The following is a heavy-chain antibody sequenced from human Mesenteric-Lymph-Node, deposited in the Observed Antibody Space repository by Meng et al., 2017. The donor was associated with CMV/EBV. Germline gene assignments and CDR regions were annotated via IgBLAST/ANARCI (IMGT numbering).Heavy chain of an antibody. D-gene: IGHD3-16*01. CDR3: ARAGGSPS. Sequence: SLKISCAASGFTFDDYAMHWIRQVPGKGLEWVSGISWNSGSIAYADSVEGRFTISRDNAMNSLYLQMNSLRAEDTAVYYCARAGGSPSWGQGTLVTVSS. V-gene: IGHV3-9*01. CDR2: ISWNSGSI. J-gene: IGHJ5*02. CDR1: GFTFDDYA.